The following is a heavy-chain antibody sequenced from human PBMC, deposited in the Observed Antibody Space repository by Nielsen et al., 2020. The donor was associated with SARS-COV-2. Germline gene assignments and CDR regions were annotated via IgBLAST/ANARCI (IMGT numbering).Heavy chain of an antibody. CDR1: GFTFDDYA. CDR3: AKDRGWELLGPMDV. J-gene: IGHJ6*02. D-gene: IGHD1-26*01. Sequence: LSLTCAASGFTFDDYAMHWVRQAPGKGLEWVSGISWNSGSIGYADSVKGRFTISRDNAKNSLYLQMNSLRAEDTALYYCAKDRGWELLGPMDVWGQGTTVTVSS. CDR2: ISWNSGSI. V-gene: IGHV3-9*01.